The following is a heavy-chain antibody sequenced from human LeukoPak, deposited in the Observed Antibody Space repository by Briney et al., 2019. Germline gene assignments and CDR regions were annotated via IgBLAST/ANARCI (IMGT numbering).Heavy chain of an antibody. CDR2: ISSSSSTI. CDR1: GFTFSISW. V-gene: IGHV3-48*01. D-gene: IGHD4-23*01. Sequence: QTGGSLRLSCAASGFTFSISWMNWVRQAPGKGLEWVSYISSSSSTIYYADSVKGRFTISRDNAKNSLYLQMNSLRAEDTAVYYCARVSAHGGKPYYFDYWGQGTLVTVSS. J-gene: IGHJ4*02. CDR3: ARVSAHGGKPYYFDY.